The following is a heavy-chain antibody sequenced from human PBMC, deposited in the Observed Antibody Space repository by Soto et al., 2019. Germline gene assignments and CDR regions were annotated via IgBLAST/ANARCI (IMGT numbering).Heavy chain of an antibody. CDR1: GYSFTNYG. V-gene: IGHV1-18*01. J-gene: IGHJ6*03. CDR2: ISAYNGNT. Sequence: QDRLVQSGVEVKKPGASVRVSCKASGYSFTNYGITWVRQAPGQGVAWMGWISAYNGNTNYAQKFQGRVTLTTDASTSNAYLELRSLRSDDTAVYYCARDRGVAPPVAGNTHYYYYMDVWGKGTTVTVSS. CDR3: ARDRGVAPPVAGNTHYYYYMDV. D-gene: IGHD6-19*01.